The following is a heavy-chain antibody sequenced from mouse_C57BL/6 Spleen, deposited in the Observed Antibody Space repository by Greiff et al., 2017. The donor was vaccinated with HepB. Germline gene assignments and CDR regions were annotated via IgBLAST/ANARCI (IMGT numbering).Heavy chain of an antibody. Sequence: QVQLKESGAELARPGASVKMSCKASGHTFTSYTMHWVKQRPGQGLEWIGYINPSSGYTKYNQKFKDKATLTADKSSSTAYMQLSSLTSEDSAVYYCARADYYAMDYWGQGTSVTVSS. CDR3: ARADYYAMDY. V-gene: IGHV1-4*01. J-gene: IGHJ4*01. CDR1: GHTFTSYT. CDR2: INPSSGYT.